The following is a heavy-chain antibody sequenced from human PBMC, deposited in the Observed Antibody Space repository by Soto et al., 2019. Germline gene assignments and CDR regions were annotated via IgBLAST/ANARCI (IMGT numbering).Heavy chain of an antibody. CDR2: IIPLFGTA. J-gene: IGHJ6*02. Sequence: QEQLVQSGAEVKNPGSSVKVSCKASGGTFIKYAFSWVRQAPGQGLEWMGGIIPLFGTADYAQRFQGRVTITADESMTTTYMELSSLRSDDTSVYYFARAWPRGTMIVLENVNNGMDVWGQGTTVTVSS. D-gene: IGHD3-22*01. CDR1: GGTFIKYA. V-gene: IGHV1-69*01. CDR3: ARAWPRGTMIVLENVNNGMDV.